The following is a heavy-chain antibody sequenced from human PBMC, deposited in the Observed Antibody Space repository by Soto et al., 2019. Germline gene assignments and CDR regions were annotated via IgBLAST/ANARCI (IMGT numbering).Heavy chain of an antibody. Sequence: QVQLVQSGDEVKKPGASVKVSCKASGYIFVNYGIAWVRQAPGQGLEWMGWISPYTGNTHSASKVQGRVTMTTDTATSTANMDLGSLTSDDTAVYYCVMVDNDVTSTPQDVWGQGTTFTVSS. CDR3: VMVDNDVTSTPQDV. J-gene: IGHJ6*02. CDR2: ISPYTGNT. CDR1: GYIFVNYG. V-gene: IGHV1-18*01. D-gene: IGHD5-12*01.